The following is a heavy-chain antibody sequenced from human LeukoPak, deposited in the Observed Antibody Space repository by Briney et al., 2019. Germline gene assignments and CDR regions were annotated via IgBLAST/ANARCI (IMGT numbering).Heavy chain of an antibody. CDR2: IKYDSSDK. CDR1: GFTFNNYW. CDR3: ARLMTEAGTYSYYFDS. Sequence: GGSLRLSCAASGFTFNNYWMIWVRQAPGKGLEWVADIKYDSSDKFYVDSVKGRFTISRDNAQSSVYLQMNSLRADDTAIYYCARLMTEAGTYSYYFDSWGQGALVTVSS. V-gene: IGHV3-7*01. J-gene: IGHJ4*02. D-gene: IGHD6-19*01.